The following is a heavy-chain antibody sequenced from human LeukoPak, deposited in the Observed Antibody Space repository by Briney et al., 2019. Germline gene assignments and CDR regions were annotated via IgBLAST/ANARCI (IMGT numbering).Heavy chain of an antibody. J-gene: IGHJ3*02. D-gene: IGHD6-13*01. Sequence: KPSAPLSLTCAVSGGSMSSYYWGWIRQPPGKGVEWIGYIYYSGSTNYNPSLKSRVTISVDTSKNLFSLKLSSVTAADTAVYYCARVRQQVVHDAFDIWGQGTMVIVSS. V-gene: IGHV4-59*01. CDR1: GGSMSSYY. CDR2: IYYSGST. CDR3: ARVRQQVVHDAFDI.